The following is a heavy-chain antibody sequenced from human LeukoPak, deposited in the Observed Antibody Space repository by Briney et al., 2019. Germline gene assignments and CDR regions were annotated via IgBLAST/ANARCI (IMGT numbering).Heavy chain of an antibody. Sequence: GGSLRLSCAASGFTFSSYGMHWVRQAPGKGLEWVAVIWYDGSNKYYADSVKGRFTISRDNSKNTLYLQMNSLRAEDTAVYYCAREGYDILTGYLGYYYYGMDVWGQGTTVTVSS. CDR1: GFTFSSYG. V-gene: IGHV3-33*01. J-gene: IGHJ6*02. D-gene: IGHD3-9*01. CDR3: AREGYDILTGYLGYYYYGMDV. CDR2: IWYDGSNK.